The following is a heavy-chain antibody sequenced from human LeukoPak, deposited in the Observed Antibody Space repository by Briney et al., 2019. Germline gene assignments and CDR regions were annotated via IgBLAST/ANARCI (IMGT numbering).Heavy chain of an antibody. CDR2: ISGSGGST. J-gene: IGHJ4*02. V-gene: IGHV3-23*01. CDR1: GFTFSSDA. D-gene: IGHD1-1*01. CDR3: ARDTNWNFDY. Sequence: GGSLRLSCAASGFTFSSDAMSWGRQAPGKGLEWVSTISGSGGSTYYADSVKGRFTISRDNSKNTLYLQMNSLRAEDTAVYYCARDTNWNFDYWGQGTLVTVSS.